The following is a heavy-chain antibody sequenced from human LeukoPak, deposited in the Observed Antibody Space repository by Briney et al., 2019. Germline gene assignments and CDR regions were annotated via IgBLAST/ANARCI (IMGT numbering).Heavy chain of an antibody. V-gene: IGHV3-23*01. CDR3: AKGVYCGGDCYWFDY. D-gene: IGHD2-21*02. CDR2: ISGSGGST. J-gene: IGHJ4*02. CDR1: GFTFSSYA. Sequence: PGGSLRLPCAASGFTFSSYAMSWVRQAPGKGLEWVSAISGSGGSTYYADSVKGRFTISRDNSKNTLYLQMNSLRAEDTAVYYCAKGVYCGGDCYWFDYWGQGTLVTVSS.